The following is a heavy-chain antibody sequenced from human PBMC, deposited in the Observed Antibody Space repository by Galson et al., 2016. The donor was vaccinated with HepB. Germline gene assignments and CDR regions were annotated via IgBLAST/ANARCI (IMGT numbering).Heavy chain of an antibody. CDR1: GFTFSGYG. D-gene: IGHD2/OR15-2a*01. Sequence: SLRLSCAASGFTFSGYGMHWVRQAPGTGLEWVAADSLDGRRKFYADSVKGRFTISRDNSNNMLFLQMSSLTEDDTAVYYCARRHEYCPPVGCSVDYWGQGTLVSVSS. CDR2: DSLDGRRK. CDR3: ARRHEYCPPVGCSVDY. V-gene: IGHV3-30*03. J-gene: IGHJ4*02.